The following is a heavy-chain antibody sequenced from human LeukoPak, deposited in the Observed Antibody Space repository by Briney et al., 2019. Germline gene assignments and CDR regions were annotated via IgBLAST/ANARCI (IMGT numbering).Heavy chain of an antibody. CDR1: GGTFSSYA. J-gene: IGHJ5*02. CDR2: IIPIFGTA. D-gene: IGHD2-15*01. Sequence: ASVKVPCKASGGTFSSYAISWVRQAPGQGLEWMGGIIPIFGTANYAQKFQGRVTITADESTSTAYMELSSLRSEDTAVYYCARKYCSGGSCAFDPWGQGTLVTVSS. CDR3: ARKYCSGGSCAFDP. V-gene: IGHV1-69*13.